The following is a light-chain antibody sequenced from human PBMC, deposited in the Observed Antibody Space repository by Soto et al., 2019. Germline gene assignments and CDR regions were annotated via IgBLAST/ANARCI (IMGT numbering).Light chain of an antibody. Sequence: EIVLTQSPGTLSLPPGERATLSCRASQSVSSRDLAWYQQRPGQAPRLLIYGASTRAPGIPDRFSGSGSGTDFSLTISRLEPEDFAVYSCLQYATSPRTFGQGTKVDIK. CDR3: LQYATSPRT. CDR1: QSVSSRD. CDR2: GAS. J-gene: IGKJ1*01. V-gene: IGKV3-20*01.